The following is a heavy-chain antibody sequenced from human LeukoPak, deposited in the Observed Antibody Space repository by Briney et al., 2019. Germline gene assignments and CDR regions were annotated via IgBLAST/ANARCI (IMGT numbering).Heavy chain of an antibody. CDR1: GFTFSSYW. D-gene: IGHD6-13*01. Sequence: GGSLRLSCAASGFTFSSYWMHWVRQAPGKGLVWVSRINTDGSSTTYADSVKGRFTISRDNAKNSLYLQMNSPRAEDTAVYYCARTYSSSPTFDYWGQGTLVTVSS. CDR2: INTDGSST. J-gene: IGHJ4*02. V-gene: IGHV3-74*01. CDR3: ARTYSSSPTFDY.